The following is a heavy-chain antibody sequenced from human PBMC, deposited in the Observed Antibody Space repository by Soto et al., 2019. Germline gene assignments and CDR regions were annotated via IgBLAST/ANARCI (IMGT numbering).Heavy chain of an antibody. CDR1: GYSFANYW. V-gene: IGHV5-51*01. J-gene: IGHJ6*02. D-gene: IGHD3-10*01. CDR2: IYPGDSDT. CDR3: ERTSIRQYYYGMDV. Sequence: PGESLKISCQGSGYSFANYWVAWVRQMPGKGLEWVGVIYPGDSDTRYSPSFRGQVTISADKSISHVYLQWSSLKASDTDMYYCERTSIRQYYYGMDVWGQGTMVTVSS.